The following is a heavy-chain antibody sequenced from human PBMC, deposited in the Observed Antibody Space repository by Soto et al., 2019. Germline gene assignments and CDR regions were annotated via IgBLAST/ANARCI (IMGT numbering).Heavy chain of an antibody. D-gene: IGHD3-22*01. J-gene: IGHJ6*02. V-gene: IGHV5-51*01. CDR1: GYSFTSYW. CDR3: ARRFDSSGYYYYYGMDV. Sequence: GESLKISCKGSGYSFTSYWIGWVRQMPGKGLEWMGIIYPGDSDTSYSPSFQGQVTISADKSISTSYLQWSSLKASDTAMYYCARRFDSSGYYYYYGMDVWGQGTTVTVSS. CDR2: IYPGDSDT.